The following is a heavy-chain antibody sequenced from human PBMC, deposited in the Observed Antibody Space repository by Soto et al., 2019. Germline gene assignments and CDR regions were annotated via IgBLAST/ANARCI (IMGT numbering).Heavy chain of an antibody. V-gene: IGHV3-7*01. Sequence: EVQLVESGGGLVQPGGSLRLSCAASGFTFSSYWMSWVRQAPGKGLEWVANIKQDGSEKYYVDSVKGRFTISRDNAKNSLYLQMNSLRAEDTAVYYCARVRAYYDILTGYHDAFDIWGQGTMVTVSS. CDR3: ARVRAYYDILTGYHDAFDI. J-gene: IGHJ3*02. CDR2: IKQDGSEK. D-gene: IGHD3-9*01. CDR1: GFTFSSYW.